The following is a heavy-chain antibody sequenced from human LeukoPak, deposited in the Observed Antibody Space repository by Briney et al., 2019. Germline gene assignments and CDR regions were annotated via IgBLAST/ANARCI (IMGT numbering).Heavy chain of an antibody. CDR3: AKDLVFYYGSGSYLRYFDY. V-gene: IGHV3-23*01. Sequence: GGPLRLSCAASGFTFSTYAMSWVRQAPGKGLEWVSAISGSGGSTYYTDSVKGRFTISRDNSKNTLYLQMNSLRAEDTAVYYCAKDLVFYYGSGSYLRYFDYWGQGTLVTVSS. J-gene: IGHJ4*02. D-gene: IGHD3-10*01. CDR2: ISGSGGST. CDR1: GFTFSTYA.